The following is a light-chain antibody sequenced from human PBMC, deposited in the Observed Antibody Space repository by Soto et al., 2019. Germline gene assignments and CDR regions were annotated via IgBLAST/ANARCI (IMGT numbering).Light chain of an antibody. CDR1: LGISSW. J-gene: IGKJ4*01. V-gene: IGKV1-12*01. CDR3: QQTTSFHLT. CDR2: AAS. Sequence: DIQMTQSPSFVSASVGDRVTITGRASLGISSWLAWYQHKPGRAPKLLIHAASSLESGVPSRFSGSGSGTDFTLTISSLQPEDFATYYCQQTTSFHLTLGGGTKVEIK.